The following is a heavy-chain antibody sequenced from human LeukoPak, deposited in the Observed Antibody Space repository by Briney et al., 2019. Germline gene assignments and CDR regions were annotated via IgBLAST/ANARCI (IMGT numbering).Heavy chain of an antibody. Sequence: GGSLRLSCAASGFTVSSNYMSWVRQAPGKGLEWVSVIYSGGSTYYADSVKGRFTISRDNSKNTLYLRMNSLRAEDTAVYYCARLTVTYAYYWGQGTLVTVSS. V-gene: IGHV3-53*01. CDR3: ARLTVTYAYY. CDR2: IYSGGST. J-gene: IGHJ4*02. D-gene: IGHD4-17*01. CDR1: GFTVSSNY.